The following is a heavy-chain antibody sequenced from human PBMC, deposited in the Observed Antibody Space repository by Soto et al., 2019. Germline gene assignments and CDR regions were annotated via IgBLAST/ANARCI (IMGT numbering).Heavy chain of an antibody. D-gene: IGHD2-15*01. CDR3: AKLVIGYCSGNTCDDY. Sequence: VQLLESGGGLMQPGGALRLSCAASGFTFSYGIHWLRQAPGKGLEWVAYISYASSNKFYGDSVKGRFTISRDNSKNTQCLQMNSLRAEDTAVYYCAKLVIGYCSGNTCDDYWGQGTLVAVSS. J-gene: IGHJ4*02. CDR2: ISYASSNK. CDR1: GFTFSYG. V-gene: IGHV3-30*18.